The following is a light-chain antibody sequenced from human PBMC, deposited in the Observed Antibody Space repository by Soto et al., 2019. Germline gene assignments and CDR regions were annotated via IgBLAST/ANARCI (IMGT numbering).Light chain of an antibody. CDR2: DAS. V-gene: IGKV3-11*01. J-gene: IGKJ5*01. CDR1: QSVSRC. CDR3: QQRGNWPPIT. Sequence: ETVLTQSPATLSLSPGERATLSCRASQSVSRCLAWYQQKPGHAPRLLIYDASNRATGIPARFSGSGSGTDFTLTISSLEPEDFAVYYCQQRGNWPPITFGQGTRLDIK.